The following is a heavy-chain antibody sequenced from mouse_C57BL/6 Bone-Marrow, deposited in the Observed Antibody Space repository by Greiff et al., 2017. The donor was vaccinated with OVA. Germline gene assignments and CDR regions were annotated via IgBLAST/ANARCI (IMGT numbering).Heavy chain of an antibody. Sequence: ESGPGLVKPSQSLSLTCSVTGYSITSGYYWNWIRQFPGNKLEWLGYISYDGSNNYNPSLKNRISITRDTSKNQFFLKLNSVTTEDTATYYCARGRRDYGSSYTLDYWGQGTTLTVSS. D-gene: IGHD1-1*01. V-gene: IGHV3-6*01. CDR1: GYSITSGYY. CDR2: ISYDGSN. J-gene: IGHJ2*01. CDR3: ARGRRDYGSSYTLDY.